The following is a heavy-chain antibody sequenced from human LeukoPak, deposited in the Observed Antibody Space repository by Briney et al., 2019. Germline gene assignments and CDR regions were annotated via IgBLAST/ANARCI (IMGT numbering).Heavy chain of an antibody. CDR3: AKGATAGKVDWFDP. D-gene: IGHD6-13*01. CDR1: GFTFSNFA. CDR2: ITGYGAT. V-gene: IGHV3-23*01. Sequence: GGSLRLSCAASGFTFSNFAMMWVRQAPGTGLQWVSTITGYGATFYADSVRGRFTIFRDTSMNTLFLQMNSLGAEDTAAYYCAKGATAGKVDWFDPWGQGTLVTVSS. J-gene: IGHJ5*02.